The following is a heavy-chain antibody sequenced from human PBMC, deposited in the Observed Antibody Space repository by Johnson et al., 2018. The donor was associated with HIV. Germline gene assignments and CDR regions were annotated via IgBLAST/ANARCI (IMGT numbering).Heavy chain of an antibody. CDR2: IYSGDST. Sequence: LRLSCAASGFTVSNYYMTWVPQSPGKGLEWVSVIYSGDSTYYADSLEGRFTISRDKSKNTVYLQMNSLRVEDTAVYYCARDGPGDGNAMGGSGAFDIWGQGTMVTVSS. CDR1: GFTVSNYY. V-gene: IGHV3-66*01. CDR3: ARDGPGDGNAMGGSGAFDI. J-gene: IGHJ3*02. D-gene: IGHD5-24*01.